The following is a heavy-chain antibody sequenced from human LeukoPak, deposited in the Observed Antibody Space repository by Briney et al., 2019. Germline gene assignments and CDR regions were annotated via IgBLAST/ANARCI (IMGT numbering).Heavy chain of an antibody. D-gene: IGHD1-26*01. CDR2: ISGSGGST. Sequence: GGSLRLSCAAAGFTFSNYAMSWVRQAPGKGLEWVSTISGSGGSTYYADSVKGRFTISRDNSKNTLYLQMNSLRAEDTAVYYCAKGYSGSYFDYWGQGTLVTVSS. CDR3: AKGYSGSYFDY. V-gene: IGHV3-23*01. CDR1: GFTFSNYA. J-gene: IGHJ4*02.